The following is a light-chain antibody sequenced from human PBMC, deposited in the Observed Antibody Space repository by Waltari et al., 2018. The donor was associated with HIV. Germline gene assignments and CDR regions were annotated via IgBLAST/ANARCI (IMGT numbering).Light chain of an antibody. J-gene: IGLJ3*02. CDR2: IEASGSF. Sequence: QPVLTQSSSMSASLGASVSLTCTLSSGHGTYIVAWHQQQPGKAPRFLMKIEASGSFDKGSGVPDRFSGSSSGADRYLTISHLQSEDEADYYCETWDFNSWVFGGGTKLTVL. CDR3: ETWDFNSWV. V-gene: IGLV4-60*03. CDR1: SGHGTYI.